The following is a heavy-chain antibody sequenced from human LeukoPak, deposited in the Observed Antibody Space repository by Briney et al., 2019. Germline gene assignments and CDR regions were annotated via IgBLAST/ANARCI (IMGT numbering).Heavy chain of an antibody. D-gene: IGHD3-3*01. CDR2: INSDGSNT. CDR3: ASLRFFEWLDY. Sequence: GGSLRLSCAASGFTFNTYTMNWVRQAPGKGLVWVSRINSDGSNTSYADSVKGRFTISRDNAKNTLYLQMNSLRAEDTAVYYCASLRFFEWLDYWGQGTLVTVSS. V-gene: IGHV3-74*01. J-gene: IGHJ4*02. CDR1: GFTFNTYT.